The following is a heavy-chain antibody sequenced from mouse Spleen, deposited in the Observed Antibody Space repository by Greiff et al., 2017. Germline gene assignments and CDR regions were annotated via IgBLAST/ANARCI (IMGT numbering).Heavy chain of an antibody. V-gene: IGHV2-6-1*01. Sequence: QVQLKETGPGLVAPSQSLSITCTVSGYSLTSYGVHWARQPPGKGLEWLGVIWSDGSTNYNSALKSRLSISKDNSKSQVFLKMNSLQTDDTAIYYCARQSGTSSSFAYWGQGTLVTVSA. CDR3: ARQSGTSSSFAY. J-gene: IGHJ3*01. CDR2: IWSDGST. CDR1: GYSLTSYG. D-gene: IGHD1-1*01.